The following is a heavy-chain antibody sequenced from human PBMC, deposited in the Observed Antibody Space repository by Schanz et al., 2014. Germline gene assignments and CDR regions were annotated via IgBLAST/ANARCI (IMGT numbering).Heavy chain of an antibody. D-gene: IGHD6-13*01. CDR2: ITGSGAT. CDR1: GFTFSNHG. CDR3: ARDGVDAAAGGNY. J-gene: IGHJ4*02. Sequence: QVQLVESGGGVVQPGRSLRLSCAASGFTFSNHGMHWVRQAPGKGLEWVSIITGSGATYYADSVKGRFTISRDNSKNTLYLQMNSLRSEDTAVYYCARDGVDAAAGGNYWGQGTLVTVSS. V-gene: IGHV3-NL1*01.